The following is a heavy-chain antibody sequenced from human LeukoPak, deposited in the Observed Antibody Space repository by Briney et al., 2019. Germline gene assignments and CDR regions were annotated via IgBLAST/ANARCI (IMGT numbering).Heavy chain of an antibody. D-gene: IGHD3-3*01. J-gene: IGHJ4*02. Sequence: ASVKVSCKASGYTFTSYDINWVRQATGQGLEWMGWMNPNSGNTGYAQKFQGRVSITRNTSISTAYMELSSLRSEDTAVYYCARAVSTIYDFWSGDEFDYWGQGTLVTVSS. CDR2: MNPNSGNT. CDR3: ARAVSTIYDFWSGDEFDY. CDR1: GYTFTSYD. V-gene: IGHV1-8*03.